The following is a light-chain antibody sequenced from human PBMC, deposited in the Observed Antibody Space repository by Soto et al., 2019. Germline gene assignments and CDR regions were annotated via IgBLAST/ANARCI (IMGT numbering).Light chain of an antibody. V-gene: IGLV2-14*01. J-gene: IGLJ1*01. CDR3: CSYTTSTTLYV. CDR2: EVS. Sequence: QSVLTQPASVSGSVGQSITISCTGTSSDVGGYNYVSWYQQHPGEAPKLLICEVSNRPSGVSNRFSGSKSGNTASLTISGLQAEDGADYYCCSYTTSTTLYVFGSGTKVTVL. CDR1: SSDVGGYNY.